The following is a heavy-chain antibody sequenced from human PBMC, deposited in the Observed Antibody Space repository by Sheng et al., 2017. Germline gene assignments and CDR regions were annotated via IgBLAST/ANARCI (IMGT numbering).Heavy chain of an antibody. V-gene: IGHV4-38-2*02. CDR2: IYHSGST. D-gene: IGHD3-22*01. CDR3: ARDRGGYSMNWFDP. Sequence: QVQLQESGPGLVKPSETLSLTCAVSGYSISSGYYWGWIRQPPGKGLEWIGSIYHSGSTYYNPSLKSRVTISVDTSKNQFSLKLSSVTAADTAVYYCARDRGGYSMNWFDPWGQGTLVTVSS. CDR1: GYSISSGYY. J-gene: IGHJ5*02.